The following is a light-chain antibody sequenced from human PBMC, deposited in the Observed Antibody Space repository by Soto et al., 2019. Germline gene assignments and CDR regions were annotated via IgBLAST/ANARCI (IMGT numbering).Light chain of an antibody. CDR3: QKYGSSPPVT. CDR2: DAS. V-gene: IGKV3-20*01. Sequence: EIVLIQSPATLSLSPGERATLSCRASQSVSSNLAWYQQNPGQAPRLLIFDASNRATGIPARFSGSGSGTDFTLTISRLEPEDFAVYYCQKYGSSPPVTFGQGTKVDIK. CDR1: QSVSSN. J-gene: IGKJ1*01.